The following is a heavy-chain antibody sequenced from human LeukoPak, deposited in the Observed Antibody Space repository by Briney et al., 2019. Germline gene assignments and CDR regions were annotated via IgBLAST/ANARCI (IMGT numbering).Heavy chain of an antibody. J-gene: IGHJ4*02. Sequence: ASVKVSCKASGYXFTGYYIHWVRQAPGQGLEWMGWINPNSGGTNYAQKFQGRVTMTRDTSISTAYMELSRLRSDDTAVYYCARVVVTSLYFDYWGQGTLVTVSS. D-gene: IGHD3-22*01. V-gene: IGHV1-2*02. CDR2: INPNSGGT. CDR1: GYXFTGYY. CDR3: ARVVVTSLYFDY.